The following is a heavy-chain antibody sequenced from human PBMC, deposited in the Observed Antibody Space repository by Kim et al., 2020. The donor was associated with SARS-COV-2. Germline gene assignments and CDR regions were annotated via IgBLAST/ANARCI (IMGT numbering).Heavy chain of an antibody. J-gene: IGHJ4*02. CDR1: GGSISSSSYY. V-gene: IGHV4-39*01. CDR2: IYYSGST. CDR3: DGTSIAAAAGGY. D-gene: IGHD6-13*01. Sequence: SETLSLTCTVSGGSISSSSYYWGWIRQPPGKGLEWIGSIYYSGSTYYNPSLKSRVTISVDTSKNQFSLKLSSVTAADTAVYYCDGTSIAAAAGGYWGQGTLVTVSS.